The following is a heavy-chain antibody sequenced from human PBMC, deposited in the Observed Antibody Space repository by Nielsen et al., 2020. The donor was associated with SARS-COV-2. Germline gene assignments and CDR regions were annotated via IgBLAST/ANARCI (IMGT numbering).Heavy chain of an antibody. CDR3: ARGYSSGWYGGCDAFYI. V-gene: IGHV3-7*01. CDR2: IKQDGSEK. J-gene: IGHJ3*02. D-gene: IGHD6-19*01. Sequence: GESLKISCAASGFTFSSYWMSWVRQAPGKGLEWVANIKQDGSEKYYVDSVKGRFTISRDNAKNSLYLQMNSLRAEDTAVYYCARGYSSGWYGGCDAFYILGQGTMGTVSS. CDR1: GFTFSSYW.